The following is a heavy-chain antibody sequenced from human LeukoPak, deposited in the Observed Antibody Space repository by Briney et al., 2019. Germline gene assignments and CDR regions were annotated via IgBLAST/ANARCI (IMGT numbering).Heavy chain of an antibody. CDR2: ISGSGGNT. CDR1: GFTFSTYT. V-gene: IGHV3-23*01. D-gene: IGHD2-2*02. Sequence: GGSLRLSCAASGFTFSTYTMSWVRQAPGKGLEWVSAISGSGGNTYYADSVKGRFTISRDNSKNTLYLQMNSLRAEDTAVYYCAKGGYCSSTSCYMGAFDIWGQGTMVTVSS. CDR3: AKGGYCSSTSCYMGAFDI. J-gene: IGHJ3*02.